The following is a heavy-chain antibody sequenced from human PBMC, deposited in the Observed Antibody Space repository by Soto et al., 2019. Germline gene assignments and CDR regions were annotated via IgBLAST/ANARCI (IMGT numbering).Heavy chain of an antibody. CDR1: GGSIGGGGDY. D-gene: IGHD4-17*01. V-gene: IGHV4-31*03. CDR3: ARDRRDTVTLDY. CDR2: IYYSGST. J-gene: IGHJ4*02. Sequence: SETLSLTCTVSGGSIGGGGDYWSWIRQHPGKGLEWIGYIYYSGSTYYNPSLKSRVTISVDTSKNQFSLKLSSVTAADTAVYYCARDRRDTVTLDYWGQGTLVTVSS.